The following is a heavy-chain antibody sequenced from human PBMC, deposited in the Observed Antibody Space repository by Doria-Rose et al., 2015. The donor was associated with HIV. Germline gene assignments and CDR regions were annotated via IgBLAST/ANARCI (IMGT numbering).Heavy chain of an antibody. J-gene: IGHJ4*02. V-gene: IGHV2-26*01. CDR3: ARIKSSRWYHKYYFDF. CDR1: GVSLSSPGMG. D-gene: IGHD6-13*01. CDR2: IFSDDER. Sequence: QVTLKGSGPVLVKPTETLTLTCTVSGVSLSSPGMGVSWIRQPPGKALEWLANIFSDDERSYKTSLKSRLTISRGTAKCQVVLTMTDMDPVDTATYYCARIKSSRWYHKYYFDFWGQGTLVIVSA.